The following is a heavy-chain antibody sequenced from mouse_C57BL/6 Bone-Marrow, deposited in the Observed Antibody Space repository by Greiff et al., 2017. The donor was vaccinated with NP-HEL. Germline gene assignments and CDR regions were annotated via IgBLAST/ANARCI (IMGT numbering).Heavy chain of an antibody. Sequence: EVKVVETGGGLVQPGGSRGLSCEGSGFTFRGFWLSWVRQPPGKTLEWIGDINSDGSAINYAPSIKDRFTIFRDNDKSTLYLQMSNVRSEDTATYFCMRGSGWYFDVWGTGTTVTVSS. CDR2: INSDGSAI. CDR1: GFTFRGFW. V-gene: IGHV11-2*01. CDR3: MRGSGWYFDV. D-gene: IGHD1-1*01. J-gene: IGHJ1*03.